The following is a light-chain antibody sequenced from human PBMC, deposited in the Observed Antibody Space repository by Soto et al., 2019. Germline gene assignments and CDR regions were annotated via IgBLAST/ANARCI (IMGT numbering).Light chain of an antibody. V-gene: IGKV1-5*03. Sequence: HCPCSISESIGDRVTITCPSRQGISGSLAWYQQRPGKAPKLLIYETSTLESGVPSRFSGSASGTEFTLTISSLQSDAVATYCGQQYNGYCSLTFCQGTNV. CDR3: QQYNGYCSLT. J-gene: IGKJ1*01. CDR1: QGISGS. CDR2: ETS.